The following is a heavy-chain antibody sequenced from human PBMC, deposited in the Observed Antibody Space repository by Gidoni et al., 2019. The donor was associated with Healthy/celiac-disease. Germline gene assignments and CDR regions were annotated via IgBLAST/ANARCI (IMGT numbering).Heavy chain of an antibody. Sequence: QVQLQESGPGLVKPSQTLSLTCTVSGGSISSGDYYWSWIRQPPGKGLEWIGYIYYSGSTYYNPSLKSRVTISVDTSKNQFSLKLSSVTAADTAVYYCARGRIRWFGELSRDYFDYWGQGTLVTVSS. CDR2: IYYSGST. CDR1: GGSISSGDYY. V-gene: IGHV4-30-4*08. J-gene: IGHJ4*02. D-gene: IGHD3-10*01. CDR3: ARGRIRWFGELSRDYFDY.